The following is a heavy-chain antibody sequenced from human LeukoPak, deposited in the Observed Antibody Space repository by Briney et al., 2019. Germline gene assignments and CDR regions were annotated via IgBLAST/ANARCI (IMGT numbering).Heavy chain of an antibody. V-gene: IGHV4-59*13. CDR2: IYYRGCA. Sequence: SAETLSLTCAVWGGSFSGYYGSWIRQPPGKGLEGIGYIYYRGCANYNRSLKSRVTISVDTSKNQISLKLSSVTAADTALYYCAKGGGPGNLILDFWGQGTLVTVSS. CDR1: GGSFSGYY. D-gene: IGHD1-14*01. J-gene: IGHJ4*02. CDR3: AKGGGPGNLILDF.